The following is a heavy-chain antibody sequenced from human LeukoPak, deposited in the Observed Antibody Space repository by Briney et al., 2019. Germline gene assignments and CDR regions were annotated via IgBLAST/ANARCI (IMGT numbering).Heavy chain of an antibody. J-gene: IGHJ4*02. V-gene: IGHV3-7*01. CDR3: FGSGSYSN. CDR1: GFTFSNSW. D-gene: IGHD3-10*01. CDR2: IKPDGSQT. Sequence: GGSLRLSCAASGFTFSNSWINWVHQALGKGLEWVANIKPDGSQTYYLDSVKGRFTVSRDNAKHSAYLQMNSLRAEDTAVYYCFGSGSYSNWDQGTLVTVSS.